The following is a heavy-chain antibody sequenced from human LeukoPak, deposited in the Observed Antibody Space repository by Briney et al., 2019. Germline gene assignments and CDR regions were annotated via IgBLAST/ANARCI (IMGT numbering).Heavy chain of an antibody. Sequence: ASVKVSCKASGNTFTTYYMHWVRQAPGQGLEWMGWINPNSGGTNYAQKFQGRVTMTRDTSISTAYMELSRLRSDDTAVYYCARASKWELLIGYWGQGTLVTVSS. CDR1: GNTFTTYY. J-gene: IGHJ4*02. V-gene: IGHV1-2*02. CDR3: ARASKWELLIGY. CDR2: INPNSGGT. D-gene: IGHD1-26*01.